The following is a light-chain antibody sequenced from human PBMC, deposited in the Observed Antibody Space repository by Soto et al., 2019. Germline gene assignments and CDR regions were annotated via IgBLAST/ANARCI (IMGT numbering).Light chain of an antibody. J-gene: IGKJ1*01. V-gene: IGKV3-20*01. CDR3: QQYGSAPTT. Sequence: EVVLTQSPGTLSLSPGERATLSFRASQTVTTSQLTWFQQKPGQAPRLLIYAASIRAAGIPDRFSGSGSGTDFTLTISRLEPEDFAVYYCQQYGSAPTTLGQGTKVDIK. CDR1: QTVTTSQ. CDR2: AAS.